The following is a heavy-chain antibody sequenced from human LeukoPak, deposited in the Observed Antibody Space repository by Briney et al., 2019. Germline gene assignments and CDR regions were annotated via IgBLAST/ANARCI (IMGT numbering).Heavy chain of an antibody. CDR1: GYSFTSYW. D-gene: IGHD2-2*01. Sequence: GESLKISCKGSGYSFTSYWIGWVRQVPGKGLEWMGIIYPGDSDTRYSPSFQGQVTISADKSISTAYLQWSSLKASDTAMYYCAGLPSCSSSSCHGYYYYMDVWGKGTTVTVSS. CDR2: IYPGDSDT. V-gene: IGHV5-51*01. J-gene: IGHJ6*03. CDR3: AGLPSCSSSSCHGYYYYMDV.